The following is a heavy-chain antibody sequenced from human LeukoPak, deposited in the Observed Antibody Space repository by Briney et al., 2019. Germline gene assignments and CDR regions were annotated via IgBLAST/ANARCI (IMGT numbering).Heavy chain of an antibody. J-gene: IGHJ6*02. Sequence: GRSLRLSCAASGFTFSSYAMHWVRQAPGKGLEWVAVISYDGSNKYYADSVKGRFTISRDNSKNTLYLQMNSLRAEDTAVYYCAKEELWFGESTLGMDVWGQGTTVTVSS. CDR1: GFTFSSYA. CDR3: AKEELWFGESTLGMDV. D-gene: IGHD3-10*01. CDR2: ISYDGSNK. V-gene: IGHV3-30-3*01.